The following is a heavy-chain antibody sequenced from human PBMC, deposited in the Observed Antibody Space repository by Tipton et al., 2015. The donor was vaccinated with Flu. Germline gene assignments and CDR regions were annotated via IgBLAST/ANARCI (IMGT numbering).Heavy chain of an antibody. CDR1: GGSISSYY. CDR3: ARQYGVYSSGWNWYFDL. J-gene: IGHJ2*01. V-gene: IGHV4-59*08. D-gene: IGHD6-19*01. Sequence: TLSLTCTVSGGSISSYYWSWIRQPPGKGLEWIGYIYYSGSTNYNPSLKSRVTISVDTSKNQFSLKLSSVTAADTAVYYCARQYGVYSSGWNWYFDLWGRGTLVTVSS. CDR2: IYYSGST.